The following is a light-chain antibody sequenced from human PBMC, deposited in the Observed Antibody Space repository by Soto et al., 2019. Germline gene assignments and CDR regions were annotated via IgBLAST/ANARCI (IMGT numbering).Light chain of an antibody. CDR2: DVS. J-gene: IGLJ3*02. CDR1: SSDVGGYNY. Sequence: QSVLTQPASVSGSPGQSITISCTGTSSDVGGYNYVSWYQQHPGKAPKLMIYDVSNRPSGVSNRFYGSKSGNTASLNISGLQAEDEADYYCSSYTSSSTLVFGGGTQLTVL. CDR3: SSYTSSSTLV. V-gene: IGLV2-14*01.